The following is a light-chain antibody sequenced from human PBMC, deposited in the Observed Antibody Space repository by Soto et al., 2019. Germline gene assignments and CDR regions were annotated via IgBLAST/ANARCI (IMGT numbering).Light chain of an antibody. CDR3: SAYTVSRTYV. CDR1: SSDVGAYNF. J-gene: IGLJ1*01. V-gene: IGLV2-14*03. Sequence: ALTQPASVSGSPGQSITISCTGTSSDVGAYNFVSWHQQHPGKAPKLMIYNVYDRPSGISYRYSGSKSGNTAPLTISGLQGEDEADYYCSAYTVSRTYVFGTGTKVTVL. CDR2: NVY.